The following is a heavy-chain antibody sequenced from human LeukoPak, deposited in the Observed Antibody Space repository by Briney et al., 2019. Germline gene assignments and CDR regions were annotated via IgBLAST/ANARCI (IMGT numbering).Heavy chain of an antibody. V-gene: IGHV4-34*01. CDR2: INHSGST. CDR3: ARGSNYYDSGKGWFDP. Sequence: KPSETLSLTCAVYGGSFSGYYRSWIRQPPGKGLEWIGEINHSGSTNYNPSLKSRVTISVDTSKNQFSLKLSSVTAADTAVYYCARGSNYYDSGKGWFDPWGQGTLVTVSS. CDR1: GGSFSGYY. J-gene: IGHJ5*02. D-gene: IGHD3-10*01.